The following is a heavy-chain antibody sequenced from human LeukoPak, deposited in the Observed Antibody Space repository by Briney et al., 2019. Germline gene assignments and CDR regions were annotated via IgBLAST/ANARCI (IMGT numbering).Heavy chain of an antibody. V-gene: IGHV1-24*01. CDR2: FDPEDGET. Sequence: ASVKVSCKVSGYTLTELSMHWVRQAPGKGLEWMGGFDPEDGETIYAQKFQGRITMTEDTSTDTAYMELSSLRSEDTAVYYCARDVNTAMDETFDYWGQGTLVTVSS. D-gene: IGHD5-18*01. J-gene: IGHJ4*02. CDR1: GYTLTELS. CDR3: ARDVNTAMDETFDY.